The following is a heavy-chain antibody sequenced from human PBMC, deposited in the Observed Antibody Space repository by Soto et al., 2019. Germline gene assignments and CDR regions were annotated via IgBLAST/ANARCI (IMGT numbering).Heavy chain of an antibody. V-gene: IGHV3-21*01. D-gene: IGHD6-19*01. CDR1: GVGFSTYG. Sequence: EVQLVESGGGLVKPGGSLRLSCAASGVGFSTYGMNWVRQAPGKGPEWVSSIDSSGRYIYYADSVQGRFTISRDNAKNSLYLQMSSLRVEDTAVYYCARTKAVAAKTQYYFDYWGQGTLVTVSS. CDR2: IDSSGRYI. J-gene: IGHJ4*02. CDR3: ARTKAVAAKTQYYFDY.